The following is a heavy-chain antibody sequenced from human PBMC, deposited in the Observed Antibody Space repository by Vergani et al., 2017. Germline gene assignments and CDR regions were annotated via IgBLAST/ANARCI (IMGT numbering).Heavy chain of an antibody. D-gene: IGHD3-22*01. CDR1: GFTFSSYS. J-gene: IGHJ4*02. CDR3: ARDLGYYYDSSGYYPDY. Sequence: EVQLVESGGGLVKPGGSLRLSCAASGFTFSSYSMNWVRQPPGKGLDWVSSISSSSSYIYYADSVTGRFTISRDNAKNSLYLQMNSLRAEDTAVYYCARDLGYYYDSSGYYPDYGGQGTLVTVSS. V-gene: IGHV3-21*01. CDR2: ISSSSSYI.